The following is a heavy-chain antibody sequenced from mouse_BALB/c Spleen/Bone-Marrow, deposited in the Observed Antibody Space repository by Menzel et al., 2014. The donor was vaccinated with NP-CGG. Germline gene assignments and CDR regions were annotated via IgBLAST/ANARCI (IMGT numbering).Heavy chain of an antibody. J-gene: IGHJ1*01. CDR2: VYPGNNDT. CDR3: TRYFYGGRDWYFDV. D-gene: IGHD1-1*01. CDR1: GYTFTSFW. Sequence: EVHLVESGTVLARPGASVKMSCKASGYTFTSFWMHWVKQRPGQGLEWIGAVYPGNNDTNYNQNFKGKAKLTAVTSTSTAYMEFSSLTNEDSAVYYCTRYFYGGRDWYFDVWGAGTTVTVSS. V-gene: IGHV1-5*01.